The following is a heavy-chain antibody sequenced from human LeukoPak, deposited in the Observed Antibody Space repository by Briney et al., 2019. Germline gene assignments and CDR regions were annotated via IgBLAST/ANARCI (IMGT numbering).Heavy chain of an antibody. CDR3: TRDLTISGPIGY. J-gene: IGHJ4*02. D-gene: IGHD3-9*01. CDR2: IDPHSGGT. Sequence: ASVKVSCKASGYTFTDYAIHWVRQAPGQGLGWVGRIDPHSGGTNYAQKFQGRVTLTRDASIGTAYMELRRLRSDDTAFYYCTRDLTISGPIGYWGQETLVTVSS. CDR1: GYTFTDYA. V-gene: IGHV1-2*06.